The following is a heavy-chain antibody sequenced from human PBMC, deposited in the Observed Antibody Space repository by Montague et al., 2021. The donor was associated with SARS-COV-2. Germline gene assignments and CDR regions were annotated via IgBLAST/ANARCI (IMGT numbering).Heavy chain of an antibody. CDR1: GFTFSDCY. J-gene: IGHJ6*02. CDR3: ASFTMVRGAPGYGMDA. D-gene: IGHD3-10*01. Sequence: SLRLSCAASGFTFSDCYMTWIRQAPGKGLEWLSYISTRSTYTNYADSVKGRSTISRDDAKNSLYLQMNSLRAEDTAVYYCASFTMVRGAPGYGMDAWGQGTTVTVSS. V-gene: IGHV3-11*03. CDR2: ISTRSTYT.